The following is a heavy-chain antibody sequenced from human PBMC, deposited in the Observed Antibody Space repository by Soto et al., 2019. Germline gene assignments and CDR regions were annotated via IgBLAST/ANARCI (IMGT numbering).Heavy chain of an antibody. CDR1: GFTFNIYW. V-gene: IGHV3-74*01. J-gene: IGHJ6*02. CDR2: INNDASST. D-gene: IGHD1-26*01. Sequence: GGSLRLSCAASGFTFNIYWMHWVRQAPGKGLVWVSRINNDASSTNYADSVKGRFTISRDNAKNTLYLQMNSLRVEDTAVYYCARGVRSGSYPYYYSAMDVWGQGTTVTVSS. CDR3: ARGVRSGSYPYYYSAMDV.